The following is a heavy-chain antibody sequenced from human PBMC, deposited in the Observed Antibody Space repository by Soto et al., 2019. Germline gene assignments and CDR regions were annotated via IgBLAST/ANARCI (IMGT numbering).Heavy chain of an antibody. V-gene: IGHV3-23*01. D-gene: IGHD4-17*01. CDR2: ISGSGGST. J-gene: IGHJ4*02. CDR3: AKERNAFGDSPGDY. Sequence: GGSLRLSCAASGFTFSSYAMTWVRQSPGKGLEWVSTISGSGGSTYYADSVRGRFTISRDNSKNTLYLQMNSLRADDTAVYYCAKERNAFGDSPGDYWGRGTLVTVSS. CDR1: GFTFSSYA.